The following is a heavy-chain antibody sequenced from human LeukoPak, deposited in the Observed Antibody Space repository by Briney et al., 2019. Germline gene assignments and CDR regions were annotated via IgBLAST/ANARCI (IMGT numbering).Heavy chain of an antibody. J-gene: IGHJ5*02. V-gene: IGHV4-39*01. CDR3: ARRLRGRSNWFDP. Sequence: PSETLPLTCTVSGGSISSSSYYWGWIRQPPGKGLEWIGSIYYSGSTYYNPSLKSRVTISVDTSKNQFSLKLSSVTAADTAVYYCARRLRGRSNWFDPWGQGTLVTVSS. CDR2: IYYSGST. CDR1: GGSISSSSYY.